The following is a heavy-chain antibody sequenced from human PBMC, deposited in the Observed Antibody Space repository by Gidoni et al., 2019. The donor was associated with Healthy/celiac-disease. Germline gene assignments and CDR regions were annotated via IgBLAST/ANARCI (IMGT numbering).Heavy chain of an antibody. CDR1: GYTFTSYG. Sequence: QVQLVQSGAEVKKPGASVKVSCKASGYTFTSYGISWVRQAPGQGLEWMGWISAYNGNTNYAQKLQGRVTMTTDTSTSTAYMELRSLRSDDTAVYYCARDGNDILTGYKNAFDIWGQGTMVTVSS. CDR2: ISAYNGNT. J-gene: IGHJ3*02. CDR3: ARDGNDILTGYKNAFDI. D-gene: IGHD3-9*01. V-gene: IGHV1-18*01.